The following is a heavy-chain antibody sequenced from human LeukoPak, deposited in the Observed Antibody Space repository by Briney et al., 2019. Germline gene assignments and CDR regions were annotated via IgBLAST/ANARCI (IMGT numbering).Heavy chain of an antibody. CDR2: INQDGTEK. J-gene: IGHJ4*02. Sequence: GESLRLSCAASGFTFTTYWMSWVRQAPGKGLEWVANINQDGTEKFYVDSVKGRFTISRDNAKNSLFLQMNSLRVEDTAVYYCAKVAKYYYGSETYYFFEHWGQGTPVTASS. D-gene: IGHD3-10*01. CDR3: AKVAKYYYGSETYYFFEH. CDR1: GFTFTTYW. V-gene: IGHV3-7*01.